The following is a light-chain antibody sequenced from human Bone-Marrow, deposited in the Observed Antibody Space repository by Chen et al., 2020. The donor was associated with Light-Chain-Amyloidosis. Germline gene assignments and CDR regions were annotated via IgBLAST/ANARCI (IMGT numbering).Light chain of an antibody. CDR2: DND. V-gene: IGLV1-40*01. CDR1: SSNIGSGYE. Sequence: QSVLTQPPSVSGAPGQRVTISCTGSSSNIGSGYEVHWYQQLPGTAPKLLIYDNDSRRSGVPDRFSASKSGTSASLAITGLQAEDEADYYCQSYDYSVSGPVVFGGGTKLTVL. J-gene: IGLJ2*01. CDR3: QSYDYSVSGPVV.